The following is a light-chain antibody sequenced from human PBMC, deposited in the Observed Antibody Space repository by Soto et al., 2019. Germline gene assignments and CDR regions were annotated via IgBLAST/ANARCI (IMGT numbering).Light chain of an antibody. CDR2: GTS. V-gene: IGKV1-39*01. Sequence: DIPLTQSPSFLSSSVGDRVTITCRASQNINTYLNWYQQKPGKALKLLIYGTSSLQSGVPSRFSGSGSGTDFTLTISSLQPEDFATYYCQQSYTTPRTFGQGTKVDIK. J-gene: IGKJ1*01. CDR1: QNINTY. CDR3: QQSYTTPRT.